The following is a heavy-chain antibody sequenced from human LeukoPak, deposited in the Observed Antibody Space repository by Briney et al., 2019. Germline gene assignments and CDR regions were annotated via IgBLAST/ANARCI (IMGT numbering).Heavy chain of an antibody. Sequence: SETLSLTCTVSGGSISSGDYYWSWIRQPPGKGLEWIGYIYFSGSTYYNPSLKSRVIISVETSKNQFSLKLSSVTAADTAVYYCARGPNYVWGSYQYFDYWGQGTLVTVAS. CDR1: GGSISSGDYY. D-gene: IGHD3-16*02. CDR2: IYFSGST. V-gene: IGHV4-30-4*01. CDR3: ARGPNYVWGSYQYFDY. J-gene: IGHJ4*02.